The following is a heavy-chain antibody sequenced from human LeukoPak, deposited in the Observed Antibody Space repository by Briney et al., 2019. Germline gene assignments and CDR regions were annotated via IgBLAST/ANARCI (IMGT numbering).Heavy chain of an antibody. Sequence: SEPLSLTCAVSGYSISSGYYWGWIRQPPGKGLEWVGSIYHSGSTYYNPSLQSRLTISVDTSKNQISLKLRSVIAADTAVYYCARGKYQVSIFCAPGSCYPGAFDIWGQGTMGTVSS. CDR1: GYSISSGYY. J-gene: IGHJ3*02. CDR2: IYHSGST. V-gene: IGHV4-38-2*01. CDR3: ARGKYQVSIFCAPGSCYPGAFDI. D-gene: IGHD2-15*01.